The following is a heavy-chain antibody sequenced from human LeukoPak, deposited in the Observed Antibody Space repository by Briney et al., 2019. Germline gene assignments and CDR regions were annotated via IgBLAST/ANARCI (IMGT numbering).Heavy chain of an antibody. CDR2: MRYDESNN. CDR1: GFTFSSYW. Sequence: PGGSLRLSCAASGFTFSSYWMHWVRQVPGKGLEWLAFMRYDESNNYYADSVKGRFTIARDNSKDTLYLQMNSLRAEDTAVYYCAKDFGPFGTRGACLDYWGQGTLITVSS. CDR3: AKDFGPFGTRGACLDY. V-gene: IGHV3-30*02. J-gene: IGHJ4*02. D-gene: IGHD3-16*01.